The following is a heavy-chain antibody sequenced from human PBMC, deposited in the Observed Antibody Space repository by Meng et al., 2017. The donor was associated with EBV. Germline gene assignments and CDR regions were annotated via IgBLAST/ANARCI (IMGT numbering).Heavy chain of an antibody. CDR3: ARVGIAVAGTGDY. V-gene: IGHV1-2*06. D-gene: IGHD6-19*01. J-gene: IGHJ4*02. CDR1: GYTFTGYY. CDR2: INPNSGGT. Sequence: QLLQSGAEVKKPGDSVKVSCKASGYTFTGYYMHWVRQAPGQGLEWMGRINPNSGGTNYAQKFQGRVTMTRDTSISTAYMELSRLRSDDTAVYYCARVGIAVAGTGDYWGQGTLVTVSS.